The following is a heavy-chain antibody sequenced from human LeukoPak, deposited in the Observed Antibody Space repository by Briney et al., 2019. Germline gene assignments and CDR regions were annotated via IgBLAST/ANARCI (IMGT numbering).Heavy chain of an antibody. D-gene: IGHD5/OR15-5a*01. CDR2: IGHDGTNK. J-gene: IGHJ4*02. V-gene: IGHV3-30*02. Sequence: GGSLRLSCATSGFTFANYGMHWVRQAPGKGLEWVASIGHDGTNKNYGDSVKGRFTISRDNSKDTLYLQMNSLRLEDTAVYYCSRDHGMSTIIWGQGTLVTVSS. CDR1: GFTFANYG. CDR3: SRDHGMSTII.